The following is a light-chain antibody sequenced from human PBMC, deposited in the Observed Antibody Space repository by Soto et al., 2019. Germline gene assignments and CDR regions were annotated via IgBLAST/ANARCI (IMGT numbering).Light chain of an antibody. CDR3: QQYGSSPWT. CDR1: RAIAADY. J-gene: IGKJ1*01. V-gene: IGKV3-20*01. CDR2: GAS. Sequence: EIVVTQSPGTLSLSPGDRATLSCRASRAIAADYVAWFQQKPGQALRLLIYGASKRATDIPDRFSGSGSGTDFTLTISRLEPEDFAVYYCQQYGSSPWTFGRGTKVEIK.